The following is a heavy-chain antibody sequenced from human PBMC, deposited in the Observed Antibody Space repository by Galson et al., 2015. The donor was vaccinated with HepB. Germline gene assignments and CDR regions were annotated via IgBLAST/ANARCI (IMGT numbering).Heavy chain of an antibody. J-gene: IGHJ4*02. CDR3: TGDGPVVVVPAAHYY. CDR1: GFTFADYA. CDR2: IRSTAYGGTT. V-gene: IGHV3-49*03. Sequence: SLRLSCATSGFTFADYAVTWFRQAPGKGLEWVGFIRSTAYGGTTKYAASVKGRFTISRDNSKSLAYLQMNSLKTDDTAVYYCTGDGPVVVVPAAHYYWGQGTLVTVSS. D-gene: IGHD2-2*01.